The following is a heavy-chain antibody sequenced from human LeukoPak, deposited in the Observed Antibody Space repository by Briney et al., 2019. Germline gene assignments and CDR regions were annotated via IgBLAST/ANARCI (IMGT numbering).Heavy chain of an antibody. CDR2: ISSSSSYI. Sequence: GGSLRLSCAASGFTFSSYSMNWVRQAPGKGLEWVSSISSSSSYIYYADSVKGRFTISRDNAKNTLYLQMNSLRAEDTAVYYCARAAGLDFDYWGQGTLVTVSS. CDR1: GFTFSSYS. CDR3: ARAAGLDFDY. J-gene: IGHJ4*02. D-gene: IGHD6-13*01. V-gene: IGHV3-21*01.